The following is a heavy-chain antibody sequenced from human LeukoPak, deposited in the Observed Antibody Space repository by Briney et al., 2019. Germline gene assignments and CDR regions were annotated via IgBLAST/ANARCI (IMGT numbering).Heavy chain of an antibody. D-gene: IGHD3-22*01. Sequence: GGSLRLSCAASGFTVSSNYMSWVRQAPGKGLEWVSVIYSGGSTYYADSVKGRFTISRDNSKNTLYLQMNSLRAEDTAVYYCARDLKRRVYYDSSGSDDAFDIWGQGTMVTVSS. V-gene: IGHV3-66*01. J-gene: IGHJ3*02. CDR1: GFTVSSNY. CDR2: IYSGGST. CDR3: ARDLKRRVYYDSSGSDDAFDI.